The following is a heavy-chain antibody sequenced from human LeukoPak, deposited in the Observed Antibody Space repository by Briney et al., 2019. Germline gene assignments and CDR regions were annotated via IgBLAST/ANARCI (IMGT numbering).Heavy chain of an antibody. CDR2: VSYDGSNK. D-gene: IGHD7-27*01. V-gene: IGHV3-30*18. CDR1: GFTFSSYG. CDR3: AKDPGLSWYFDL. Sequence: GGSLRLSCAASGFTFSSYGMHWVRQAPGKGLEWVAVVSYDGSNKYYADSVKGRFTISRDNSKNTLYLQMNSLRAEDTAVYYCAKDPGLSWYFDLWGRGTLVTVSS. J-gene: IGHJ2*01.